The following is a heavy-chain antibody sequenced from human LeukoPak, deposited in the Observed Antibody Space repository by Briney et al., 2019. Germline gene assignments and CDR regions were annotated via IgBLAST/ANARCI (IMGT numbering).Heavy chain of an antibody. J-gene: IGHJ4*02. Sequence: GGSLRLSCAASGFTFSNAWMSWVRQAPGKGLEWVGRIKSKTDGGTTDYAAPVKGRFTISRDDSKNTLYLQMNSLKTEDTAVYYCTTFTWNEDYYFDYWGQGTLVTVSS. V-gene: IGHV3-15*01. CDR3: TTFTWNEDYYFDY. CDR1: GFTFSNAW. D-gene: IGHD1-1*01. CDR2: IKSKTDGGTT.